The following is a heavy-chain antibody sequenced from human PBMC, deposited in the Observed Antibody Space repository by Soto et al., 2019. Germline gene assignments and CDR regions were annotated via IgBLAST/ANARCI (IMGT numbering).Heavy chain of an antibody. CDR3: ARDSYSRCWYEDY. CDR2: IYYSGST. V-gene: IGHV4-31*03. J-gene: IGHJ4*02. Sequence: QVQLQESGPGLVKPSQTLSLTCTVSGGSISSGGYYWSWIRQHPGKGLEWIGYIYYSGSTYYNPSLKRRVTRSVDTSKNQFSLKLSSVTAADTAVYYCARDSYSRCWYEDYWGQGTLVTVSS. CDR1: GGSISSGGYY. D-gene: IGHD6-13*01.